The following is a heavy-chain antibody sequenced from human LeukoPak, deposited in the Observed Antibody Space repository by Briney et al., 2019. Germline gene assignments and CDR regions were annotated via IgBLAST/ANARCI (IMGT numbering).Heavy chain of an antibody. J-gene: IGHJ6*03. CDR2: ISYDGSNK. Sequence: GRSLRLSCAASGFTFSSYGMHWVRQAPGKGLEWVAVISYDGSNKYYADSVKGRFTISRDDAKNTLYLQMNSLRAEDTAVYYCARTDYSSSSMYYYYYMDVWGKGTTVTVSS. D-gene: IGHD6-6*01. CDR1: GFTFSSYG. V-gene: IGHV3-30*03. CDR3: ARTDYSSSSMYYYYYMDV.